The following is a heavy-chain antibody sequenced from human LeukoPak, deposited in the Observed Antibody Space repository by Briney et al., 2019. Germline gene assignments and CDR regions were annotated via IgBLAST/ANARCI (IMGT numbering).Heavy chain of an antibody. CDR3: ARVRGIAVAGYMDV. D-gene: IGHD6-19*01. J-gene: IGHJ6*03. V-gene: IGHV3-21*01. Sequence: GGSLRLSCAASGFTFSSYSMNWVRQAPGKGLEWVSSISSSSSYIYYADSVKGRFTISRDNAKDSLYLQMNSLRAEDTAVYYCARVRGIAVAGYMDVWGKGTTVTVSS. CDR2: ISSSSSYI. CDR1: GFTFSSYS.